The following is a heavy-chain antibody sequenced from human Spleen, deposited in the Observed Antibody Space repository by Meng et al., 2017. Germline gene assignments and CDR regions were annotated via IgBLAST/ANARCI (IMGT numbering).Heavy chain of an antibody. CDR2: INTYNGDT. CDR3: ARGKQWNYAMDV. V-gene: IGHV1-18*01. D-gene: IGHD6-19*01. J-gene: IGHJ6*02. Sequence: ASVKVSCKASGDTFSNYALGWVRQAPGQGLEWMGWINTYNGDTKYAQQFQGRVTMTTDTSTSTGYMELRSLTSDDTAVYFCARGKQWNYAMDVWGQGTTVTVSS. CDR1: GDTFSNYA.